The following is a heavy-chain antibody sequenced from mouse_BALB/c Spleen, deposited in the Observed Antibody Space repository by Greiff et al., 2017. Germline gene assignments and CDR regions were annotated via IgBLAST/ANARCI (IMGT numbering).Heavy chain of an antibody. Sequence: VQLQQSAAELARPGASVKMSCKASGYTFTSYTMHWVKQRPGQGLEWIGYINPSSGYTEYNQKFKDKTTLTADKSSSTAYMQLSSLTSEDSAVYYCARSTMITTPYAMDYWGQGTSVTVSS. J-gene: IGHJ4*01. CDR1: GYTFTSYT. CDR3: ARSTMITTPYAMDY. D-gene: IGHD2-4*01. CDR2: INPSSGYT. V-gene: IGHV1-4*02.